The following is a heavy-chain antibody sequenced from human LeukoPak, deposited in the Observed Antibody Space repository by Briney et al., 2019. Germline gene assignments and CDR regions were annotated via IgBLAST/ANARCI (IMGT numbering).Heavy chain of an antibody. J-gene: IGHJ6*03. CDR2: IYYSGST. V-gene: IGHV4-59*12. CDR1: GGSISSYY. CDR3: ARLSSGTTQTKDYYYYMDV. D-gene: IGHD6-19*01. Sequence: SETLSLTCTVSGGSISSYYWSWIRQPPGKGLEWIGYIYYSGSTNYNPSLKSRVTISVDTSKNQFSLKLSSVTAADTAVYYCARLSSGTTQTKDYYYYMDVWGKGTTVTISS.